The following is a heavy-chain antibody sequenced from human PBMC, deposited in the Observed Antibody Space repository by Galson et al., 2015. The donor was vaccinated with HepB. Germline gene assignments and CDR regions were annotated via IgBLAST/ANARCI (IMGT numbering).Heavy chain of an antibody. D-gene: IGHD6-13*01. Sequence: SVKVSCKASGYTFTNFGLSWVRQAPGQGFEWMGWISAHNGNTNYAQELQGRVTMTTDTSTSTAYMELRSLRSDDTAVYYCARAVAAGDYYYGMDVWGQGTTVTVSS. CDR1: GYTFTNFG. J-gene: IGHJ6*02. V-gene: IGHV1-18*01. CDR3: ARAVAAGDYYYGMDV. CDR2: ISAHNGNT.